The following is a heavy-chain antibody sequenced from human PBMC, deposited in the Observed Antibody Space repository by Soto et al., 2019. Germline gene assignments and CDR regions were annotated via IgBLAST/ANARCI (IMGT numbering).Heavy chain of an antibody. CDR3: AGDDSSGSQTVWFDP. V-gene: IGHV4-34*01. CDR1: GGSFSGYY. D-gene: IGHD3-22*01. J-gene: IGHJ5*02. CDR2: INHSGST. Sequence: PSETLSLTCAVYGGSFSGYYWSWIRQPPGKGLEWIGEINHSGSTNYNPSLKSRVTISVDTSKNQFSLKLSSVTAADTAVYYCAGDDSSGSQTVWFDPWGQGTLVTVSS.